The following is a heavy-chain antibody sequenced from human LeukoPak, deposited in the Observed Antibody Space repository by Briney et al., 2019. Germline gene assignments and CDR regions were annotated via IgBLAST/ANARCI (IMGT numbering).Heavy chain of an antibody. CDR2: IDPGDSEV. CDR1: GYSFTSYW. Sequence: GESLKISCKGSGYSFTSYWIGWVRQMPGKGLELMGSIDPGDSEVRYSASFQGQVTISADKSISTAYLQWSSLKASDSAMYYCARSNYFDYWGQGTLVTVSS. J-gene: IGHJ4*02. V-gene: IGHV5-51*01. CDR3: ARSNYFDY.